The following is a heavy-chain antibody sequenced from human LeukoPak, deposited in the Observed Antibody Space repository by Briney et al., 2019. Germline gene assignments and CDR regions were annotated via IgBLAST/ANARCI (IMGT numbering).Heavy chain of an antibody. CDR3: AKAYSSGWKGYFQH. V-gene: IGHV3-33*08. J-gene: IGHJ1*01. D-gene: IGHD6-19*01. CDR2: IWYDGSNK. CDR1: GFTFSSYG. Sequence: GGSLRLSCAASGFTFSSYGMHWVRQAPGKGLEWVAVIWYDGSNKYYADSVKGRFTISRDNSKNTLYLQMNSLRAEDTAVYYCAKAYSSGWKGYFQHSRQGTLVTVSS.